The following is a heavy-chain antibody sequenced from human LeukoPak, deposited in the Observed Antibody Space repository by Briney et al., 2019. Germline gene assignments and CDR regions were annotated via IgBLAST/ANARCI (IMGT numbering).Heavy chain of an antibody. V-gene: IGHV3-11*04. CDR3: ASFSRDYYYYYYMDV. CDR2: ISSSGSTI. CDR1: GFTFSDYY. Sequence: KPGGSLRLSCAASGFTFSDYYMSWIRQAPGKGLEWVSYISSSGSTIYYADSVKGRFTISRDNAKNSLYLQMNSLRAEDTAVYYCASFSRDYYYYYYMDVWGKGTTVTVSS. J-gene: IGHJ6*03. D-gene: IGHD2-2*01.